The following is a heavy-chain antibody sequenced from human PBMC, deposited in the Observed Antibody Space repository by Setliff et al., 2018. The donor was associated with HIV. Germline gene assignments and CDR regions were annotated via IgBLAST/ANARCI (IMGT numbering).Heavy chain of an antibody. CDR3: ARGDYYYGSGSYYKMDWFDP. V-gene: IGHV4-59*01. D-gene: IGHD3-10*01. CDR2: IYYSGST. J-gene: IGHJ5*02. CDR1: GGSISSYY. Sequence: SETLSLTCTVSGGSISSYYWSWIRQPPGKGLEWIGYIYYSGSTNYNPSLKSRVAISVDTSKNQFSLKLSSVTAADTAVYYCARGDYYYGSGSYYKMDWFDPWGQGTLVTVSS.